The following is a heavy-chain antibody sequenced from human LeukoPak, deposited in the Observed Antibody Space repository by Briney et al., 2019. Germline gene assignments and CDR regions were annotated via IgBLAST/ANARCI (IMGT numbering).Heavy chain of an antibody. D-gene: IGHD2-2*02. Sequence: ASVKVSCKASGYSFTGYYIHWVRQAPGQGLEWMGWINPNSGGTNYAQKFQGRVTMTRDTSISTAYMELSRLRSDDTAVYYCARGDIVVLPAGIPHNWFDPWGQGTLVTVS. CDR1: GYSFTGYY. CDR3: ARGDIVVLPAGIPHNWFDP. CDR2: INPNSGGT. J-gene: IGHJ5*02. V-gene: IGHV1-2*02.